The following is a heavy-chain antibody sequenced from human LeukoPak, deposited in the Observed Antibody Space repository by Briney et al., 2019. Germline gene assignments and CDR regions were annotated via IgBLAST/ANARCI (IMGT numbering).Heavy chain of an antibody. CDR3: ARLGYGYSSGGEVQH. J-gene: IGHJ1*01. CDR1: GGSLSSSHFY. Sequence: SQTLSLTCTVSGGSLSSSHFYWGWIRQPPGKGLEWIGNIYYSGSTYYNPSLKRRVTIFVDTSKNQFSLKLSSVTAADTAVYYCARLGYGYSSGGEVQHWGQGTLVTVSS. D-gene: IGHD6-19*01. CDR2: IYYSGST. V-gene: IGHV4-39*01.